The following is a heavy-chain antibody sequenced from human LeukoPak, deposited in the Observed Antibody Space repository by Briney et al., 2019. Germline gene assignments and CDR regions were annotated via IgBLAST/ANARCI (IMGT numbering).Heavy chain of an antibody. Sequence: SSVKVSCKASGGTFSSYAISWVRQAPGQGLEWMGGIIPIFGTANYAQKFQGRVTITTDESTSTAYMELSSLRSEDTAVYYCAREVRSGYDRYYFDYWDQGTLVTVSS. V-gene: IGHV1-69*05. J-gene: IGHJ4*02. CDR2: IIPIFGTA. D-gene: IGHD5-12*01. CDR1: GGTFSSYA. CDR3: AREVRSGYDRYYFDY.